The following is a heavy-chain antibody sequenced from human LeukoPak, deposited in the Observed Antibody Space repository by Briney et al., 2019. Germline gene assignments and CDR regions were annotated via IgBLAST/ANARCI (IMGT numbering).Heavy chain of an antibody. J-gene: IGHJ5*02. V-gene: IGHV4-4*02. CDR1: GGSISSTNW. D-gene: IGHD3-10*01. Sequence: SETLSLTCAVSGGSISSTNWWSWVRQPPGKGLEWIGETYHSGSTNYNPSLKSRVTISVDKSKNEFFLKLTSVTAADTAVYFCARGGSGSYVVDPWGQGTLVIVSS. CDR2: TYHSGST. CDR3: ARGGSGSYVVDP.